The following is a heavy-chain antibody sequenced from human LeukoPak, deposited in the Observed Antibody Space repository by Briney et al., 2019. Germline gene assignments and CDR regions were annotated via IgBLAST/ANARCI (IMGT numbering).Heavy chain of an antibody. J-gene: IGHJ4*02. CDR3: ARGGSSSSYWGLDY. V-gene: IGHV4-39*07. D-gene: IGHD6-6*01. CDR1: GGSISSSSYN. Sequence: SETLSLTCTVSGGSISSSSYNWGWIRQPPGKGLEWIGSIYHSGSTYYNPSLKSRVTISVDTSKNQFSLKLSSVTAADTAVYYCARGGSSSSYWGLDYWGQGTLVTVSS. CDR2: IYHSGST.